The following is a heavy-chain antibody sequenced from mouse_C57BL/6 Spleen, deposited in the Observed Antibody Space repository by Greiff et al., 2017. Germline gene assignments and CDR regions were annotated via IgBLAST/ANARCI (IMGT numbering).Heavy chain of an antibody. Sequence: QVQLKQSGAELVRPGASVTLSCKASGYTFTDYEMHWVKQTPVHGLEWIGAIDPETGGTAYNQKFKGKAILTADKSSSTAYMELRSLTSEDSAVYYCTRKTAQATCAMDYWGQGTSVTVSS. D-gene: IGHD3-2*02. J-gene: IGHJ4*01. CDR2: IDPETGGT. CDR3: TRKTAQATCAMDY. V-gene: IGHV1-15*01. CDR1: GYTFTDYE.